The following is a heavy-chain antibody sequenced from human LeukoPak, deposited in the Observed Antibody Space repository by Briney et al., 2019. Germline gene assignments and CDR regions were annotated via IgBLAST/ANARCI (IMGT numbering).Heavy chain of an antibody. J-gene: IGHJ4*02. Sequence: GGSLRLSCAPSGFSVSDNYMSWVRQAPGKRPEWVSLIYNDGRAAYADSVKGRFTISRDNAKNSLYLQMNSLRAEDTAVYYCARVAPAYYYDSSGYFDYWGQGTLVAASS. D-gene: IGHD3-22*01. CDR1: GFSVSDNY. CDR2: IYNDGRA. CDR3: ARVAPAYYYDSSGYFDY. V-gene: IGHV3-66*01.